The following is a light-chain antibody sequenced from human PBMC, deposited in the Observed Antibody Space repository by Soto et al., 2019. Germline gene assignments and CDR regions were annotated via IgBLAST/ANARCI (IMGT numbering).Light chain of an antibody. CDR3: SSYTSSSTLVV. CDR1: GSDVGGYNY. CDR2: DVS. V-gene: IGLV2-14*01. J-gene: IGLJ2*01. Sequence: QSALTQPASVSGSPGQSITISCTGTGSDVGGYNYVSWYQQHPGKAPNLMIYDVSNRPSGVSNRFSGSKSGNTASLTISGLQAEDEADYYCSSYTSSSTLVVFGGGTQLTVL.